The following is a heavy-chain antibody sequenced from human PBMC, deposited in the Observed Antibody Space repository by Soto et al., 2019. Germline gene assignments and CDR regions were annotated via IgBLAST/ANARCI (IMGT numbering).Heavy chain of an antibody. CDR2: ISAYNGNT. J-gene: IGHJ4*02. CDR3: ARTGPAAGGTLDY. CDR1: GYTFNTYG. V-gene: IGHV1-18*01. Sequence: QVQLVQSGAEVKKTGASVKVSCKASGYTFNTYGISCVRQATGQGLEWMGGISAYNGNTNYAQKSQGQVTMTTDTSTNTAYMELRSLRSDDTAVYYCARTGPAAGGTLDYWGQGTLVTVSS. D-gene: IGHD6-13*01.